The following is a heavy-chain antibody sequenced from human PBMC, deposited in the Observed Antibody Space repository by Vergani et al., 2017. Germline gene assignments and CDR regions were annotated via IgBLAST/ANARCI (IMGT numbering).Heavy chain of an antibody. CDR2: ISAYNGNT. D-gene: IGHD3-22*01. CDR1: GYTFTSYG. Sequence: QVQLVQSGAEVKKPGASVKVSCKASGYTFTSYGISWVRQAPGQGLEWMGWISAYNGNTNYAQKFQGRVTITRDTSASTAYMELSSLRSEDTAVYYCARVKSSIVAPAGAFDYWGQGTLVTVSS. V-gene: IGHV1-18*01. CDR3: ARVKSSIVAPAGAFDY. J-gene: IGHJ4*02.